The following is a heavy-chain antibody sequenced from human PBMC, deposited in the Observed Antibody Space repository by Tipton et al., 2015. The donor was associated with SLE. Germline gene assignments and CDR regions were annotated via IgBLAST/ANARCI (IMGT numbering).Heavy chain of an antibody. D-gene: IGHD3-10*01. V-gene: IGHV4-34*01. CDR1: GGSFSGYS. CDR2: INHGGST. CDR3: ARQWGQGYYGSGSLFDP. J-gene: IGHJ5*02. Sequence: TLSLTCAVYGGSFSGYSWSWIRQTPGKGLEWIGEINHGGSTNYNPSLKTRVTMSVDTSKKQFSLKLSSVTAADTAVYYCARQWGQGYYGSGSLFDPWGQGTLVTVSS.